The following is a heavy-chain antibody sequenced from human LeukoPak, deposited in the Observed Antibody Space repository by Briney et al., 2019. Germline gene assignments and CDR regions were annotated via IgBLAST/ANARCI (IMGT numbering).Heavy chain of an antibody. D-gene: IGHD6-19*01. CDR3: ARDLAVPGTARGY. CDR1: GYTFSAYD. CDR2: INTNTGNP. V-gene: IGHV7-4-1*01. J-gene: IGHJ4*02. Sequence: ASVKVSCKASGYTFSAYDISWMRQAPGQGLEWMGGINTNTGNPTYAQGFTGRFVFSLDSSVSTAYLQIDSVEAGDTAVYFCARDLAVPGTARGYWGQGTLVTVSS.